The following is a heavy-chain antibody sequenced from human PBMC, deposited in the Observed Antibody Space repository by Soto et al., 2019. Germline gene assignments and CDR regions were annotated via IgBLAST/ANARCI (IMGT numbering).Heavy chain of an antibody. CDR3: VRRYGGYDFDYYYGTDV. CDR2: LYYSGST. J-gene: IGHJ6*02. Sequence: QLQLQESGPGLVKPSETLSLTCTVSGGSISSSTHYWGWIRQPPGKGLEWIGSLYYSGSTYYNPSLKRRVTITGDTSKNQFSRRGNSVTAADAAVYYWVRRYGGYDFDYYYGTDVWGQGTAVTVSS. CDR1: GGSISSSTHY. D-gene: IGHD5-12*01. V-gene: IGHV4-39*01.